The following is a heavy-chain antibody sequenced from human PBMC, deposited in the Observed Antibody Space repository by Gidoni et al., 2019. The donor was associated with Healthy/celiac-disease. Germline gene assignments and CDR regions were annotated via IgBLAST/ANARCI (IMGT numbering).Heavy chain of an antibody. Sequence: QVQLVESGGGVVQPGRSLRLSCAASGLTFSSYAMHWVRQAPGKGLDWLAVISYDGSNKYYADSVKGRFTISRDNSKNTLYLQMNSLRAEDTAVYYCARARYTRGAFDIWGQGTMVTVSS. CDR2: ISYDGSNK. CDR3: ARARYTRGAFDI. V-gene: IGHV3-30-3*01. J-gene: IGHJ3*02. D-gene: IGHD1-1*01. CDR1: GLTFSSYA.